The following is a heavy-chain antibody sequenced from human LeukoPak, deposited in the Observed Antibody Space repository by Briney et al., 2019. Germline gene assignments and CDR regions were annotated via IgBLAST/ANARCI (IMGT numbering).Heavy chain of an antibody. CDR3: ARIETVADAFDI. J-gene: IGHJ3*02. V-gene: IGHV3-66*01. CDR2: IYSGGST. Sequence: PGGSLRLSCAASGFTVSSNYMTWVRQAPGKGLEWVSLIYSGGSTSYADSVRGRFTISRDNSKNTLYLQMNSLRDEDTTVYYCARIETVADAFDIWGQGTLVTVSS. D-gene: IGHD1-1*01. CDR1: GFTVSSNY.